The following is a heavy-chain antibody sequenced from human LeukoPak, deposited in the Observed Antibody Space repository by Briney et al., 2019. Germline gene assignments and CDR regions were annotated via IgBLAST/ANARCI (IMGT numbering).Heavy chain of an antibody. CDR1: GASLSSAHG. V-gene: IGHV4-61*01. D-gene: IGHD3-10*01. Sequence: SETLSLTCTVSGASLSSAHGWSWIRQPPGKGLEWIGYSQNSGCTNCNPSLKSRVTISVDTSKNQFSLKLSSVTAADTAIYYCAGDYSGSLDYWGQGILVTVTS. J-gene: IGHJ4*02. CDR3: AGDYSGSLDY. CDR2: SQNSGCT.